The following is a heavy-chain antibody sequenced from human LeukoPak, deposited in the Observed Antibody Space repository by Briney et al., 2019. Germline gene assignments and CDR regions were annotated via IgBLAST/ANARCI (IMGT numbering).Heavy chain of an antibody. Sequence: GGSLRLSCAASGFTFSSYAMSWVRQAPGKGLEWVSAISGSGDSTYYADSVKGRFTISRDNSKSTLYLQMNSLRGEDTAVYCCANEGRNWKYAYIYWGQGTLVTVSS. CDR3: ANEGRNWKYAYIY. CDR1: GFTFSSYA. V-gene: IGHV3-23*01. D-gene: IGHD1-7*01. CDR2: ISGSGDST. J-gene: IGHJ4*02.